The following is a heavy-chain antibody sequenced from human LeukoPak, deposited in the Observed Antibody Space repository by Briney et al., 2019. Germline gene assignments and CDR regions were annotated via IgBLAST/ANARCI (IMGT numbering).Heavy chain of an antibody. V-gene: IGHV3-23*01. CDR2: ISGSGGST. CDR1: GFTFSSYA. Sequence: GGSLRLSCAASGFTFSSYAMSWVRQAPGKGLEWVSAISGSGGSTYYADSVKGRFTISRDNAKNSLYLQMNSLRAEDTAVYYCASVRYNWNYGTDDAFDIWGQGTMVTVSS. J-gene: IGHJ3*02. D-gene: IGHD1-7*01. CDR3: ASVRYNWNYGTDDAFDI.